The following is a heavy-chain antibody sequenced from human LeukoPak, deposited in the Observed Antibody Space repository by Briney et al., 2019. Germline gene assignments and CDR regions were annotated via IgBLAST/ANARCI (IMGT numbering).Heavy chain of an antibody. CDR1: GGSISNYY. V-gene: IGHV4-59*01. Sequence: KPSETLSLTCTVSGGSISNYYWNWFRQPPGKGLEWIGLIHYSGSTNHNPPLKSRVTISEDTSKNQCSLKLTSVTTADTAVYFCARGRGWLPDYWGQGTLVTVSS. CDR2: IHYSGST. J-gene: IGHJ4*02. CDR3: ARGRGWLPDY. D-gene: IGHD5-24*01.